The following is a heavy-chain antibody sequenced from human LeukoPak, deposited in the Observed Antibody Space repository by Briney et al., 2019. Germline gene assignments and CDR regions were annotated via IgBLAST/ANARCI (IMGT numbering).Heavy chain of an antibody. V-gene: IGHV1-69*01. CDR1: GSTFSSYA. Sequence: SVKVSCKASGSTFSSYAISWVRQAPGQGLEWMGGIIPIFGTANYAQKFQGRITITADESTSTAYMELSSLRSEDTAVYYCARDIYHTYYYDSSGYGEAFDIWGQGTMVTVSS. D-gene: IGHD3-22*01. CDR2: IIPIFGTA. J-gene: IGHJ3*02. CDR3: ARDIYHTYYYDSSGYGEAFDI.